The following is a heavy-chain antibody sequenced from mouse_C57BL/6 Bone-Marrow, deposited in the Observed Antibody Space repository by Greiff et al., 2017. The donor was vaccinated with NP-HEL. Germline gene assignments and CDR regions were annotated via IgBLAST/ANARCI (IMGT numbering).Heavy chain of an antibody. D-gene: IGHD1-1*01. CDR3: TGPITTVRAY. CDR2: IRLKSDNYAT. V-gene: IGHV6-3*01. CDR1: GFTFSNYW. Sequence: DVKLQESGGGLVQPGGSMKLSCVASGFTFSNYWMNWVRQSPEKGLEWVAQIRLKSDNYATHYAESVKGRFTISRDDSKSSVYLQMNNLRAEDTGIYYCTGPITTVRAYWGQGTLVTVSA. J-gene: IGHJ3*01.